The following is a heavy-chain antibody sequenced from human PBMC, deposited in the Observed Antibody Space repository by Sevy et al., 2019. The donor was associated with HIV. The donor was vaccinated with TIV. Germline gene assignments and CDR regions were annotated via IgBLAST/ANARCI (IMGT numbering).Heavy chain of an antibody. CDR3: ARHGAVQLAFGMDV. CDR2: INYSGST. J-gene: IGHJ6*02. Sequence: SETLSLTCTVSGGSITNNNYYWGWIRQSPGKGLEWIGTINYSGSTDYNPSLKSRVTIAVDMSKNLFSLKLTSVTAADTAVYYCARHGAVQLAFGMDVWGQGTRVTVSS. CDR1: GGSITNNNYY. V-gene: IGHV4-39*07. D-gene: IGHD1-1*01.